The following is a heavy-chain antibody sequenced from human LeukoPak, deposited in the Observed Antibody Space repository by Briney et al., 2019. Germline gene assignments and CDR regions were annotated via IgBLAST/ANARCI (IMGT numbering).Heavy chain of an antibody. CDR3: ARDISSGYYDAFDI. CDR2: IYSGGST. CDR1: GFTVSSSY. V-gene: IGHV3-66*01. J-gene: IGHJ3*02. Sequence: GSLRLSCAASGFTVSSSYMSWVRQAPGKGLEWVSIIYSGGSTYYADSVKGRFTISRDNSKNTLYLQMNSLRAEDTAVYYCARDISSGYYDAFDIWGQGTMVTVSS. D-gene: IGHD3-22*01.